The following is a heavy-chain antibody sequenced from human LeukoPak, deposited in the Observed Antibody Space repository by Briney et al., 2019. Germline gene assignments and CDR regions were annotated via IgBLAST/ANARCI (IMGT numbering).Heavy chain of an antibody. Sequence: PGGSLRLSCAASGFTFSSYAMHWVRQAPDKGLEWVALLSYDGSNKYYADSVRGRFTISRDNSKNTLYLQMNSLRAEDTAVYYCARGLYDSSGYYYLFDYWGQGTLVTVSS. CDR2: LSYDGSNK. D-gene: IGHD3-22*01. CDR3: ARGLYDSSGYYYLFDY. CDR1: GFTFSSYA. V-gene: IGHV3-30*04. J-gene: IGHJ4*02.